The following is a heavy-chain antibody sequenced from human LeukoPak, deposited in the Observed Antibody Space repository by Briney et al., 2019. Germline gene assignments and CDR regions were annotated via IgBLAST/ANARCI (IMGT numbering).Heavy chain of an antibody. CDR3: AKDLPNPGTSRHFQY. V-gene: IGHV3-23*01. CDR1: GFTFTSYA. D-gene: IGHD2-8*01. J-gene: IGHJ1*01. CDR2: ISGSGGST. Sequence: PGGSLRLSCAASGFTFTSYALSWVRQAPGKGLKWVSSISGSGGSTYYADSVKGRFTISGDNSKNTLYLQMNSLRAEDTAVYYCAKDLPNPGTSRHFQYWGQGTLVTVSS.